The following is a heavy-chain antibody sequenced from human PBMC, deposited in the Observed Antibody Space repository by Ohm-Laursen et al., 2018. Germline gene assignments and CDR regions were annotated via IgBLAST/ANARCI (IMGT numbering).Heavy chain of an antibody. D-gene: IGHD3-22*01. CDR2: VNPDGTTT. V-gene: IGHV3-74*01. CDR1: GFTFSSYW. CDR3: ARGSGNYVFDY. Sequence: SLRLSCAASGFTFSSYWMHWVRQDPVKGLVWVCRVNPDGTTTNYADSVRGRFTISRDNVKSTVPLQMNSLRADDTAVFYCARGSGNYVFDYWGQGTLVTVSP. J-gene: IGHJ4*02.